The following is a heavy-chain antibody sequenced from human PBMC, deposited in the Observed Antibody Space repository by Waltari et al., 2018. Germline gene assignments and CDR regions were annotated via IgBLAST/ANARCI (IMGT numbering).Heavy chain of an antibody. D-gene: IGHD2-21*02. CDR1: GFTFSSYS. CDR2: ISSSSSTI. CDR3: ARGPSVVTANTDY. J-gene: IGHJ4*02. V-gene: IGHV3-48*01. Sequence: EVQLVESGGGLVQHGGSLRLSGAASGFTFSSYSMNWVRQAPGKGLAWVSYISSSSSTIYYAGSVKGRFTISRDNARNSLYLQMNSLRAEDTAVYYCARGPSVVTANTDYLVQGTLVTVSS.